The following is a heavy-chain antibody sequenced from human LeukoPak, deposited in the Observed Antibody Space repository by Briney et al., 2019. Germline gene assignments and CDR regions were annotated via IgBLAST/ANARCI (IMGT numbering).Heavy chain of an antibody. V-gene: IGHV3-7*01. J-gene: IGHJ4*02. D-gene: IGHD6-19*01. CDR2: IKTDGSDK. Sequence: PGGSLRLSCAASGFTFSNYWMSWVRQAPGKGLEWVANIKTDGSDKDYVDSVKGRFTISRDNAKNSLYLQMNSLRAEDTAVYYCARDLAKAGAVTGTRDYWGQGTLVTVSS. CDR3: ARDLAKAGAVTGTRDY. CDR1: GFTFSNYW.